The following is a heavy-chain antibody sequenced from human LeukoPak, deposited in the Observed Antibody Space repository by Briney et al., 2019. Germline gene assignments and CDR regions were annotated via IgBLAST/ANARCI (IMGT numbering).Heavy chain of an antibody. CDR1: GFTLTSSA. Sequence: TSVKVSCKASGFTLTSSAVQWVRQARGQRLEWIGWIVVGSNDTNYAQKFQKRVTIARDMSTNTAYMELSSLRSEDTAVYYCAAPHSSSWLDFWGRGTLVTVSS. CDR3: AAPHSSSWLDF. CDR2: IVVGSNDT. J-gene: IGHJ4*02. V-gene: IGHV1-58*01. D-gene: IGHD6-13*01.